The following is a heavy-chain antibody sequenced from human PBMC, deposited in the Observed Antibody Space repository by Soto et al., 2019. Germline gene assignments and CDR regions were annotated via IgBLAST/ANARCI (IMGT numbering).Heavy chain of an antibody. CDR3: AKDRNYPRDQFHY. CDR2: ISANGQGI. CDR1: VFTFSTYS. Sequence: LXLCCAASVFTFSTYSLSWVRQAPGRGLEWVSAISANGQGIYYADSVRGRFTISRDNSKNTIFLHMDSLRAEDTAVYYCAKDRNYPRDQFHYWGQGTLVTGSS. D-gene: IGHD1-7*01. V-gene: IGHV3-23*01. J-gene: IGHJ4*02.